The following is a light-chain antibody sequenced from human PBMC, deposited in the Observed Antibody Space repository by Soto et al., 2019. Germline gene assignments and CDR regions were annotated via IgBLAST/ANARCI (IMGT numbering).Light chain of an antibody. J-gene: IGLJ1*01. Sequence: QSALTQPATVSGSPGQSITLSCTGTSSDIGGYNYVSWYQQHPGKAPKLMIYEVSYRPSGVSNRFSGSKSGNTASLTISGLQAEDEADYYCSSYTTSSTLYVFGTGTQLTVL. CDR3: SSYTTSSTLYV. CDR1: SSDIGGYNY. V-gene: IGLV2-14*01. CDR2: EVS.